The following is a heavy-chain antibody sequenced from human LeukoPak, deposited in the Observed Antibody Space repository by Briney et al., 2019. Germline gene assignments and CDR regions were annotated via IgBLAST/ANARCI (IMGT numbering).Heavy chain of an antibody. CDR2: IRSDGSSA. CDR3: GILPPGY. CDR1: KSTGLVW. J-gene: IGHJ4*02. D-gene: IGHD2-8*02. Sequence: GGSLRLSCAASKSTGLVWMDWVRNAPGKGLVWVARIRSDGSSANYADSVKGRFTISRDDAKNTLYLLMNSLGDEDTAVYYCGILPPGYWGQGTQVTVSS. V-gene: IGHV3-74*01.